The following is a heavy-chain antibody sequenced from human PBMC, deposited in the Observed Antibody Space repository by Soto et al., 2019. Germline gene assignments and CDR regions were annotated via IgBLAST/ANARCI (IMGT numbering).Heavy chain of an antibody. Sequence: QLQLQESGPGLVKPSETLSLTCTVSGGSISSSSYYWGWIRQPPGKGLEWIGSIYYSGSTYYNPSLKSRVTISVDTSKNQFSLKLSSVTAADTAVYYCARFKSGGSGIFESYYYYMDVWGKGTTVTVSS. D-gene: IGHD3-10*01. V-gene: IGHV4-39*01. J-gene: IGHJ6*03. CDR1: GGSISSSSYY. CDR2: IYYSGST. CDR3: ARFKSGGSGIFESYYYYMDV.